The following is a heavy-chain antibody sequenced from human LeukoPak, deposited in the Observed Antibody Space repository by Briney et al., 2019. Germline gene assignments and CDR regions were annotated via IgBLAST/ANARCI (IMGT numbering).Heavy chain of an antibody. D-gene: IGHD6-13*01. CDR2: IHPSGGNP. CDR3: ARDCSSTACQGPVLDF. V-gene: IGHV1-46*01. CDR1: GYTFISHY. Sequence: ASLKVSCKASGYTFISHYVHWVRQAPGEGLEWMGIIHPSGGNPRSTENFQGRVTMTRDTSTSTVYLELRSLTSQDTAVYYCARDCSSTACQGPVLDFWGQGTLVTVSS. J-gene: IGHJ4*02.